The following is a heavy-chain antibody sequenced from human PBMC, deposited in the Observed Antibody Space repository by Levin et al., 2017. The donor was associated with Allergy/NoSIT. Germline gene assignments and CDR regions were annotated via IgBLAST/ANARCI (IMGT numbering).Heavy chain of an antibody. V-gene: IGHV4-31*03. D-gene: IGHD3-9*01. CDR1: GGSTRLGGYY. CDR3: VRAQTGYVSPFDF. CDR2: IYYSGET. Sequence: PSETLSLTCSVSGGSTRLGGYYWGWIRQHPVKGLEWLGYIYYSGETFYNPSVESRLIISHDTSENQFSLKLTSLTAAETAVYYCVRAQTGYVSPFDFWGPGTLVTVSS. J-gene: IGHJ4*02.